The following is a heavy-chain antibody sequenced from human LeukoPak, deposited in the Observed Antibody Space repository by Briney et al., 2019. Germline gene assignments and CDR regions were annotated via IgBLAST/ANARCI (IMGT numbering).Heavy chain of an antibody. J-gene: IGHJ4*02. D-gene: IGHD1-1*01. CDR3: ARDITGSASDF. Sequence: SETLSLTCAVYGGSFSGYSWSWIRQPPAKGLEWIGEINHSGSTNYNPSLKSRVTISVDTSKNRFSLKVTSMTAADTAVYYCARDITGSASDFWGQGTLVTVSS. CDR2: INHSGST. V-gene: IGHV4-34*01. CDR1: GGSFSGYS.